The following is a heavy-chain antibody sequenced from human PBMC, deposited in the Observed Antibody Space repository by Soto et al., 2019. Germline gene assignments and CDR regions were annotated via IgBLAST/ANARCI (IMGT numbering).Heavy chain of an antibody. D-gene: IGHD3-10*01. V-gene: IGHV1-2*02. CDR3: ARGLNPYYGPGIQHGFFDY. J-gene: IGHJ4*02. CDR2: INPLNGAT. CDR1: GYNFTAFY. Sequence: ASVKVSCKASGYNFTAFYIHWMRQAPGQGLEGVGWINPLNGATKYLERFEDRVTMARNTALSTVYMEVSGLKSDDTAAYYCARGLNPYYGPGIQHGFFDYWGQGTLVTVSS.